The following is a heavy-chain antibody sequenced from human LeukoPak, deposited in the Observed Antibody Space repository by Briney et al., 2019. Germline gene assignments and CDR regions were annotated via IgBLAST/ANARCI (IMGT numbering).Heavy chain of an antibody. J-gene: IGHJ4*02. D-gene: IGHD2-15*01. CDR2: FDPEDGET. Sequence: ASVKVSCKVSGYTLTELSMHWVRQAPGKGLEWMGGFDPEDGETIYAQKFQGRVTMTEDTSTDTAYMELSSLRSEDTAVYYCARGRDCDSGSCYRPLDYWGQGTLVTVSS. V-gene: IGHV1-24*01. CDR3: ARGRDCDSGSCYRPLDY. CDR1: GYTLTELS.